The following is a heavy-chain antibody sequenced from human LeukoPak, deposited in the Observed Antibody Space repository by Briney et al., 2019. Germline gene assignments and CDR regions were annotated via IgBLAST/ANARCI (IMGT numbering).Heavy chain of an antibody. Sequence: SETLSLTCTVSGGSISGYYLSWIRQSPGKGLEWIGYIYDSGSTNYNPSLRSRVVMAVDTSKTQVSLKVKSVTAADTAVYYCARGWDTGYGYYGMDVWGQGTTVTVSS. D-gene: IGHD5-18*01. CDR1: GGSISGYY. CDR2: IYDSGST. J-gene: IGHJ6*02. V-gene: IGHV4-59*01. CDR3: ARGWDTGYGYYGMDV.